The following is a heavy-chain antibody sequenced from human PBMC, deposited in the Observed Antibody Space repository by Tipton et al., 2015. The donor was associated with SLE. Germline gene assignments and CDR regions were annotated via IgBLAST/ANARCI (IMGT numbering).Heavy chain of an antibody. CDR2: IYTSGST. V-gene: IGHV4-61*10. Sequence: LRLSCAVYGGSFSSGSYYWSWIRQPAGKGLEWIGYIYTSGSTNYNPSLKSRVTISVDTSKNQFSLKLSSVTAADTAVYYCARFITGTTNYMDVWGKGTTVTVSS. J-gene: IGHJ6*03. CDR3: ARFITGTTNYMDV. D-gene: IGHD1-7*01. CDR1: GGSFSSGSYY.